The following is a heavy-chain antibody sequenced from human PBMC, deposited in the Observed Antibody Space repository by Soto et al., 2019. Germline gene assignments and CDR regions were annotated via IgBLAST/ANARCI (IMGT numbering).Heavy chain of an antibody. D-gene: IGHD2-15*01. Sequence: QVQLVQSGAEVKKPGASVKVSCKASGYTFTSYAFSWVRKAPGQGLEWMGWISAYNGNTNYAQELQGRVTMTTDTSTTTAYIARMSLRSADTAVDYCATGWLRVFVCYLAYWGVGTLVIFSA. CDR1: GYTFTSYA. J-gene: IGHJ1*01. CDR3: ATGWLRVFVCYLAY. CDR2: ISAYNGNT. V-gene: IGHV1-18*01.